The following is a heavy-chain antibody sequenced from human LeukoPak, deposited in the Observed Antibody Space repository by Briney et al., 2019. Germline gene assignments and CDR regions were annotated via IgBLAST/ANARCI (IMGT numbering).Heavy chain of an antibody. CDR2: ISAYNGNT. Sequence: GASVKVSCKVSGYTLTELSMHWVRQAPGRGLGWMGWISAYNGNTNYAQKLQGGVTMTTDTSTSTAYMELRSLRSDDTAVYYCARDHYDSSGYHANWFDPWGQGTLVTVPS. V-gene: IGHV1-18*01. J-gene: IGHJ5*02. CDR1: GYTLTELS. CDR3: ARDHYDSSGYHANWFDP. D-gene: IGHD3-22*01.